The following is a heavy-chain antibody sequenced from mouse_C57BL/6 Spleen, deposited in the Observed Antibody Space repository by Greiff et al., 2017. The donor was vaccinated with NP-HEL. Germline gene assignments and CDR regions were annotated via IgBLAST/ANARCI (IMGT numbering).Heavy chain of an antibody. CDR3: ARSMVTGAMDY. J-gene: IGHJ4*01. D-gene: IGHD2-2*01. V-gene: IGHV1-64*01. Sequence: QVQLQQSGAELVKPGASVKLSCKASGYTFTSYWMHWVKQRPGQGLEWIGMIHPNSGSTNYNEKFKSKATLTVDKSSSTAYMQLSSLTSEDSAVYYCARSMVTGAMDYWGQGTSVTVSS. CDR1: GYTFTSYW. CDR2: IHPNSGST.